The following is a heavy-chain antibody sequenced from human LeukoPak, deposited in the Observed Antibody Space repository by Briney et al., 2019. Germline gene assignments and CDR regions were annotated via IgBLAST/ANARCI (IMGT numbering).Heavy chain of an antibody. J-gene: IGHJ4*02. CDR3: AGGYSSSWVDY. V-gene: IGHV4-59*01. D-gene: IGHD6-13*01. CDR2: IYYSGST. Sequence: SETLSLTCTVSGGSISSYYWSWIRQPPGRGLEWIGYIYYSGSTNYNPSLKSRVTISVDTSKNQFSLKLSSVTAADTAVYYCAGGYSSSWVDYWGQGTLVTVSS. CDR1: GGSISSYY.